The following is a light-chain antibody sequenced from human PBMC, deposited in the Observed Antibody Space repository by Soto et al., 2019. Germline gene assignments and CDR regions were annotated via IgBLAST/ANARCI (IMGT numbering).Light chain of an antibody. CDR2: TAS. CDR1: QGISSY. Sequence: DIQLTQSPSFLSASVGDRVTITSRASQGISSYLAWYQQKPGKAPKLLIYTASTLQSGVPSRFSGSGSGTEFTLTISSLQPEAVATYYCQHLNSYPLFGPGTKVDIK. J-gene: IGKJ3*01. V-gene: IGKV1-9*01. CDR3: QHLNSYPL.